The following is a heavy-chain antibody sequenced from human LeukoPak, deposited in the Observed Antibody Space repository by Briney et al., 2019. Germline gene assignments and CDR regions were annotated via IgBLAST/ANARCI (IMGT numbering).Heavy chain of an antibody. Sequence: SETLSLTCTVSGGSISSGSYYWSWIRQPAGKGLEWIGRIYTSGSTNYNPSRKSRVTISVDTSKHQFSLKLSSVTAADTAVYYCARALFSYWFAPWGQGTLVTVSS. CDR2: IYTSGST. D-gene: IGHD3-10*01. CDR3: ARALFSYWFAP. CDR1: GGSISSGSYY. V-gene: IGHV4-61*02. J-gene: IGHJ5*02.